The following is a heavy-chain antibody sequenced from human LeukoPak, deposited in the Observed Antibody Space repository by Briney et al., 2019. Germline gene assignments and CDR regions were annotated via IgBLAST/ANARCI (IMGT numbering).Heavy chain of an antibody. CDR1: GGTFSSYA. J-gene: IGHJ2*01. D-gene: IGHD3-22*01. CDR3: AREGDSSGLGYFDL. V-gene: IGHV1-69*06. CDR2: IIPIFGTA. Sequence: EASVKVSCKASGGTFSSYAISWVRQAPGQGLEWMGGIIPIFGTANYAQKFQGRVTITADKSTSTAYMELSSLRSEDTAVYYCAREGDSSGLGYFDLWGRGTLVTVSS.